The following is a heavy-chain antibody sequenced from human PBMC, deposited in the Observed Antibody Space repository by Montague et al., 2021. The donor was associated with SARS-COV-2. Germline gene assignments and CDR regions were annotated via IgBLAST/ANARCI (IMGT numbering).Heavy chain of an antibody. CDR1: GGSISSSSYY. D-gene: IGHD3-3*01. Sequence: SETLSLTCTVSGGSISSSSYYWGWIRQPPGKGLEWIGSIYYSGSTYYNLSLKSRVTISVDTSKNQFSLKLSSVTAADTAVYYCASLPRITIFGVVIHFDYWGQGTLVTVSS. CDR2: IYYSGST. V-gene: IGHV4-39*01. CDR3: ASLPRITIFGVVIHFDY. J-gene: IGHJ4*02.